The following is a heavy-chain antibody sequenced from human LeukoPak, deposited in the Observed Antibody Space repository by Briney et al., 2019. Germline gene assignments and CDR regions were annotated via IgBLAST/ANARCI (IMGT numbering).Heavy chain of an antibody. CDR3: AREGNWNSGDY. V-gene: IGHV3-7*01. D-gene: IGHD1-7*01. J-gene: IGHJ4*02. CDR2: INPDGRDK. CDR1: GFPLSSYW. Sequence: GALRLSRADSGFPLSSYWLSWVRPAPGKGLGWVANINPDGRDKYYVDSVKGRFTISRDNAKNSLYLQMNSLRAEDTAVYYCAREGNWNSGDYWGQGTLVTVSS.